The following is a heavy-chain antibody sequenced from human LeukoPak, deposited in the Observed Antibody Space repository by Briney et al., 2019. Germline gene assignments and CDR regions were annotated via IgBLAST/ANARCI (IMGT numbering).Heavy chain of an antibody. CDR2: IYSGGST. D-gene: IGHD5-24*01. Sequence: SETLSLTCTDSGGSITGYYWTWIRQPAGKGLKWIGRIYSGGSTNYNPPLKSRVTMSVDTSKNQFSLKLSSVTAADTAVYYCATGRDADSARGYYDMDVWGQGTTVTVSS. CDR3: ATGRDADSARGYYDMDV. V-gene: IGHV4-4*07. J-gene: IGHJ6*02. CDR1: GGSITGYY.